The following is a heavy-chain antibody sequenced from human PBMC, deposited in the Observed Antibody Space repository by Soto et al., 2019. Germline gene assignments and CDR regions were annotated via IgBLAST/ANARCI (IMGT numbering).Heavy chain of an antibody. CDR3: AGETCGGHVGYVAP. Sequence: QLQLQQSRSRLVKSSAPLSLPCAVSGDPISTGGYSWAWLRQPPGKPLEWIGHTYHSGNPYHHPSLKSRVIISVGRSKNPFSLKLSSVIAADTAGYYWAGETCGGHVGYVAPWGQGTMVTVSS. J-gene: IGHJ5*02. V-gene: IGHV4-30-2*01. CDR2: TYHSGNP. D-gene: IGHD5-12*01. CDR1: GDPISTGGYS.